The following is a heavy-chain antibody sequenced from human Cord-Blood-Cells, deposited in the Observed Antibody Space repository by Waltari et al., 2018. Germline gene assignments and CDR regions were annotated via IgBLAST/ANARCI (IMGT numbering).Heavy chain of an antibody. CDR2: IYYSGGT. CDR1: GGAIISSSYY. Sequence: QLQLQESGPGLVKPSAPLSLTCTVSGGAIISSSYYWGWIRQPPGKGLEWIGSIYYSGGTYHNPSLKSRVTISVDTSKNQFSLKLSSVTAADTAVYYCARQPSSGWYYYYYGMDVWGQGTTVTVSS. D-gene: IGHD6-19*01. CDR3: ARQPSSGWYYYYYGMDV. J-gene: IGHJ6*02. V-gene: IGHV4-39*01.